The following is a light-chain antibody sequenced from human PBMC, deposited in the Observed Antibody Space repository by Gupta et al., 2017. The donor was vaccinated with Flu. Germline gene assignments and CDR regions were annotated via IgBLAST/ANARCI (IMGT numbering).Light chain of an antibody. CDR3: QQTYSFPQT. V-gene: IGKV1-39*01. CDR2: ASS. J-gene: IGKJ1*01. Sequence: PSSLSASVGDRVTISCRASQAISRSLNWYQQKPGRAPKLLIYASSTLYGEVPSRFSGSVSGTEFTLTISGLQPEDFESYFCQQTYSFPQTFGQGTTVEVK. CDR1: QAISRS.